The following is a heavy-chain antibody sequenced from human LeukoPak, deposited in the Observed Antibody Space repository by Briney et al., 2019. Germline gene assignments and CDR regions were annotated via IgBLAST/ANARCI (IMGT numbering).Heavy chain of an antibody. V-gene: IGHV3-64D*09. Sequence: GGSLRLSCSASGFTFSRYAMHWVRQAPGKGLEYVSGINDNGGRTHYGDSVKGRFSISRDNSKNTLHLQMSTLRAEDTALYYGVKDVGGGYAFTNWGQGTRVTVAS. J-gene: IGHJ4*02. CDR2: INDNGGRT. D-gene: IGHD1-26*01. CDR3: VKDVGGGYAFTN. CDR1: GFTFSRYA.